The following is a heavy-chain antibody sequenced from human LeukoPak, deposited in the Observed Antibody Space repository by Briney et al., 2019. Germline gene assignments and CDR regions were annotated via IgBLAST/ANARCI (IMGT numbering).Heavy chain of an antibody. CDR2: IVPIFTSA. CDR1: GGSFSNYA. J-gene: IGHJ4*02. Sequence: SVKFSCKTSGGSFSNYAISWVRQAPGQGLEWMGGIVPIFTSAYYAQKFQDRLSIVTDESTSTVDMELSSLISADTAVYYCARSQLNDFWSGYPDWGQGTLVTVSS. V-gene: IGHV1-69*05. D-gene: IGHD3-3*01. CDR3: ARSQLNDFWSGYPD.